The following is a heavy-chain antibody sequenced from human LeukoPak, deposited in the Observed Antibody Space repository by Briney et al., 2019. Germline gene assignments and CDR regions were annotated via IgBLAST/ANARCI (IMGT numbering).Heavy chain of an antibody. CDR2: IHPSDDSP. Sequence: ASVKVSCKASGYTFTGYHMQWVRQAPGQGLEWMAIIHPSDDSPTYAQNFQGRVTTTSDTSTSTVYMELSSLNFEDTAVYYCARDSSKWAIDYWGQGTLVTVSS. J-gene: IGHJ4*02. CDR3: ARDSSKWAIDY. CDR1: GYTFTGYH. D-gene: IGHD1-26*01. V-gene: IGHV1-46*01.